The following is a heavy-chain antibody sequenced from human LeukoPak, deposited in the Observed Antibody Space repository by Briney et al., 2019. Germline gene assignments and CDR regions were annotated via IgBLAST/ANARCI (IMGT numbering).Heavy chain of an antibody. V-gene: IGHV3-7*01. D-gene: IGHD5-18*01. CDR3: ARLHTAMVVDAFDI. J-gene: IGHJ3*02. Sequence: GGSLRLSCAASGFTFSSFWMNWVRQAPGKGLEWVASIKQDGSERYYVDSVRGRFTMSRDNVKKSLYLEMNSLRAEDTAVYYCARLHTAMVVDAFDIWGQGTMVTVSS. CDR2: IKQDGSER. CDR1: GFTFSSFW.